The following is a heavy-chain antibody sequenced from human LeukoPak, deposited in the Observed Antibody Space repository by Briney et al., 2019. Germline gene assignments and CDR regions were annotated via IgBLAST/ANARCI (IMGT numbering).Heavy chain of an antibody. Sequence: SETLSLTCTVSGGSISSSSYYWGWVRQPPGKGLEWIGSIYYRGSTYYNPSLKSRVTISVDTSKNQFSLKLNSVTAADTAVYYCARRAYYYDSSGYYYVRYFDYWGQGTLVTVSS. D-gene: IGHD3-22*01. J-gene: IGHJ4*02. CDR3: ARRAYYYDSSGYYYVRYFDY. CDR1: GGSISSSSYY. CDR2: IYYRGST. V-gene: IGHV4-39*01.